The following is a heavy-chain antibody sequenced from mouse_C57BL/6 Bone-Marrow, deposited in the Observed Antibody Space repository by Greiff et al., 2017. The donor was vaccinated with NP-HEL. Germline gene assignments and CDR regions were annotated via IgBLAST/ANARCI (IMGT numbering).Heavy chain of an antibody. J-gene: IGHJ3*01. Sequence: VHVKQSGPELVKPGASVKIPCKASGYTFTDYNMDWVKQSHGKSLEWIGDINPNNGGTIYNQKFKGKATLTVDKSSSTAYMELRSLTSEDTAVYYCARGVTNYGLFAYWGQGTLVTVSA. D-gene: IGHD1-1*01. V-gene: IGHV1-18*01. CDR2: INPNNGGT. CDR3: ARGVTNYGLFAY. CDR1: GYTFTDYN.